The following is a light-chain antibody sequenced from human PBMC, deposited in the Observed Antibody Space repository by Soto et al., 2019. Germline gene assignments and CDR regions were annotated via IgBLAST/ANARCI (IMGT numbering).Light chain of an antibody. CDR1: QSLVYVNGDTY. CDR3: MQGTHWPYT. J-gene: IGKJ2*01. V-gene: IGKV2-30*01. CDR2: KVS. Sequence: DVVMTQSPLSLPVTLGQPASISCRSSQSLVYVNGDTYLDWFQHRPGQSPRRLIYKVSNRDSGVPDRFSGSGSGPEFTLKISRVEAEDVGVYYCMQGTHWPYTFGQGTKLEIK.